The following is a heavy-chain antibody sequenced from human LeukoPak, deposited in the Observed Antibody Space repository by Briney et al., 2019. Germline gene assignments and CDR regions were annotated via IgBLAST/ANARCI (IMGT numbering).Heavy chain of an antibody. CDR1: GFTFTAYY. D-gene: IGHD3-9*01. CDR2: INPNSAAT. V-gene: IGHV1-2*02. CDR3: ASESLTGYKWFDY. J-gene: IGHJ4*02. Sequence: ASVKVSCKTSGFTFTAYYMHWVRQAPGQGLEYMGWINPNSAATNTEQKFQGRVTMTRDTSLSTAYMELSWLRSDDTAVYYCASESLTGYKWFDYWGQGAMVTVSS.